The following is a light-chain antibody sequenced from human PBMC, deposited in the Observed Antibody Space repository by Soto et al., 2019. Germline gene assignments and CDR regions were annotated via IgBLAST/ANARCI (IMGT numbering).Light chain of an antibody. CDR3: QQYGRSPLT. CDR1: QSVSSNY. V-gene: IGKV3-20*01. Sequence: EIVLAQSPGTLSLSPGERATLSCRASQSVSSNYLAWHQQKPGQAPRLLIHGASRRATGIPDRFSGSGSGTDFTLTISRLEPEDFAVYYCQQYGRSPLTFGGGTKVEIK. J-gene: IGKJ4*01. CDR2: GAS.